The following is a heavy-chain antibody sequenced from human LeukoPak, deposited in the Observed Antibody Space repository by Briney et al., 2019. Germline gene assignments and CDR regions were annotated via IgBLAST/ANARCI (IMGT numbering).Heavy chain of an antibody. CDR3: ARLHPYGLRWSAAHWFDP. CDR1: GGSISSYY. V-gene: IGHV4-59*08. CDR2: IYYSGST. Sequence: PSETLSLTCTVSGGSISSYYWSWIRQPPGKGLEWIGYIYYSGSTNYNPSLKSRVTISVDTSKNQFSLKLSSVTAAGTAVYYCARLHPYGLRWSAAHWFDPWGQGTLVTVSS. D-gene: IGHD4-23*01. J-gene: IGHJ5*02.